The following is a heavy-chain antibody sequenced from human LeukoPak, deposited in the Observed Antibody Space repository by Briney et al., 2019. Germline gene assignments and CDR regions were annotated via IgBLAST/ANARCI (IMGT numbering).Heavy chain of an antibody. CDR3: ARVGLVPAAPYFDY. V-gene: IGHV1-18*01. CDR2: ISTYNGNT. D-gene: IGHD2-2*01. J-gene: IGHJ4*02. Sequence: ASVKDSCKAFGYTFTSYGISWVRQAPGQGRDWMGWISTYNGNTNYAQKLQGRVTMNTDTSPSTAYMELRSVRSDDTAVYYCARVGLVPAAPYFDYWGQGTLVTVSS. CDR1: GYTFTSYG.